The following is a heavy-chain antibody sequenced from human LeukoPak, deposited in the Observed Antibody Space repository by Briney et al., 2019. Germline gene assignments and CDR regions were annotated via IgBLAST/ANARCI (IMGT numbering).Heavy chain of an antibody. CDR3: ARDPGYDSSGYYLYYFDY. D-gene: IGHD3-22*01. CDR1: GGTFSSYA. CDR2: IIPVFGTA. J-gene: IGHJ4*02. Sequence: VKVSCKASGGTFSSYAISWVRQAPGQGLEWMGGIIPVFGTANYAQKFQGRVTITADESTSTAYMELSSLRSEDTAVYYCARDPGYDSSGYYLYYFDYWGQGTLVTVSS. V-gene: IGHV1-69*01.